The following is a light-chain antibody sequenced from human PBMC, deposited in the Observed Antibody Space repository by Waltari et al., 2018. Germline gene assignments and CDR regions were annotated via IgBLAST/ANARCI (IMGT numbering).Light chain of an antibody. V-gene: IGLV2-8*01. CDR2: EVS. CDR1: RSDVGGYNY. CDR3: SSYAGSNNFVV. Sequence: QSALTQPPSASGSPGQSGPLSSPGTRSDVGGYNYVSWYQQHPGKAPKLMIYEVSKRPSGVPDRFSGSKSGNTASLTVSGLQAEDEADYYCSSYAGSNNFVVFGGGTKLTVL. J-gene: IGLJ2*01.